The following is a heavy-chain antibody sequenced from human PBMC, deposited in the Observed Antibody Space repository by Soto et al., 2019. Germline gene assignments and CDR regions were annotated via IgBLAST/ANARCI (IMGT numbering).Heavy chain of an antibody. CDR3: ATTPLLEWSPYYYYYMDV. CDR2: IYPGDSDT. J-gene: IGHJ6*03. V-gene: IGHV5-51*01. CDR1: GYSFTSYW. Sequence: PGESLKISCKGSGYSFTSYWIGWVRQMPGKGLEWMGIIYPGDSDTRYSPSFQGQVTISADKSISTAYLQWSSLKASDTAMYYCATTPLLEWSPYYYYYMDVWGKGTTVTVSS. D-gene: IGHD3-3*01.